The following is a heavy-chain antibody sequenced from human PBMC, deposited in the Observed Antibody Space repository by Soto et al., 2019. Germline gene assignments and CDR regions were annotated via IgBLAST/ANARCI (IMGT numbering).Heavy chain of an antibody. CDR3: ARFYRSGWYGAGRY. CDR1: GFTFDDYG. D-gene: IGHD6-19*01. J-gene: IGHJ4*02. Sequence: EVQLVESGGGVVRPGGSLRLSCAASGFTFDDYGMSWVRQAPGKGLEWVSGINWNGGSTGYADSVKGRFTISRDNAKKSLYRQRNSLRAEDAALYYCARFYRSGWYGAGRYWGQGTLVTVSS. V-gene: IGHV3-20*04. CDR2: INWNGGST.